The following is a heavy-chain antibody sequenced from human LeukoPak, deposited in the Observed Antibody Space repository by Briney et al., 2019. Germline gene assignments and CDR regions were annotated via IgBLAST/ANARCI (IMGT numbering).Heavy chain of an antibody. CDR2: SIPIFGTA. J-gene: IGHJ4*02. CDR3: ARGSRDGYNFLYYFDY. CDR1: VGTFSSYA. D-gene: IGHD5-24*01. Sequence: SVKVSCKASVGTFSSYAISWVRQAPGQGLEWMGGSIPIFGTANYAQKFQGRVTITADESTRTAYMELSSLRSEDTAVYYCARGSRDGYNFLYYFDYWGQGTLVTVSS. V-gene: IGHV1-69*13.